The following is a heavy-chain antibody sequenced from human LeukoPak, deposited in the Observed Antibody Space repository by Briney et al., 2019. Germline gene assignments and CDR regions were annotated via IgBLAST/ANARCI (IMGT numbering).Heavy chain of an antibody. D-gene: IGHD6-19*01. V-gene: IGHV4-34*01. J-gene: IGHJ4*02. CDR3: ATGGPYSSGWWGFDY. Sequence: SETLSLTCAVYGGSFSGYYWSWIRQPPGKGLEWIGEVNHSASTNYNPSLKSRVTMSVDTSKNQFSLKLSSVTAADTAVYYCATGGPYSSGWWGFDYWGQGTLVTVSS. CDR1: GGSFSGYY. CDR2: VNHSAST.